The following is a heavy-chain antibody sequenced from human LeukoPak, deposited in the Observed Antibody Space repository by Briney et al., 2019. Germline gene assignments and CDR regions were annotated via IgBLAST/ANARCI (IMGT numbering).Heavy chain of an antibody. CDR1: GFTFGGSA. J-gene: IGHJ4*02. D-gene: IGHD3-22*01. Sequence: GGSLKLSCAASGFTFGGSAMHWVREASGKGLEWIGRIRTKANSYATAYAASVKGRFTISRDDSKNTAYLQMNSLKTEDTAVYYCTRRSDFDNSGYQYWGQGTLVTVSS. CDR3: TRRSDFDNSGYQY. CDR2: IRTKANSYAT. V-gene: IGHV3-73*01.